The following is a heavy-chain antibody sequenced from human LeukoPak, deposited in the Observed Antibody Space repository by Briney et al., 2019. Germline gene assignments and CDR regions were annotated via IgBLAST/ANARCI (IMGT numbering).Heavy chain of an antibody. CDR1: GYTLTSYG. Sequence: ASVKVSCKASGYTLTSYGISWVRQAPGKGLEWVGWISAYNGNTNYAQKLQGRVTITTDTSTSTAYMELRGLRSDDTAVYYCARVRPKYYGSGFDYWGQGTLVTVSS. CDR3: ARVRPKYYGSGFDY. J-gene: IGHJ4*02. V-gene: IGHV1-18*01. D-gene: IGHD3-10*01. CDR2: ISAYNGNT.